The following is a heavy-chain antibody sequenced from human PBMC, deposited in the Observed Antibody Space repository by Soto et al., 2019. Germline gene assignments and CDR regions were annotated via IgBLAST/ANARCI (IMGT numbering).Heavy chain of an antibody. Sequence: GRSLRVSCVASGFSFRTHTLVWVRQAPGKGLEWVSYISTGGTYLEYAHSVKGRFTISRDDAADSVFLQMNSLKGDDTAVYYCVKGGEDITSPYGMDVWGQGSTFTVYS. V-gene: IGHV3-21*06. J-gene: IGHJ6*02. D-gene: IGHD2-2*01. CDR3: VKGGEDITSPYGMDV. CDR1: GFSFRTHT. CDR2: ISTGGTYL.